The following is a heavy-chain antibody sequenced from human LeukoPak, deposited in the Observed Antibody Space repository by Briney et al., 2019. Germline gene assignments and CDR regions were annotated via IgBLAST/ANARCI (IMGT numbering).Heavy chain of an antibody. CDR3: ATNGYYCMDV. CDR2: IYHSGGT. Sequence: SETLSLTCTVSGFSISSVSNFWGWIRQPPGKGLEWIGEIYHSGGTNYNPSLKSRITISVDKSQNQFSLKVNSLTAADTAVYYCATNGYYCMDVWGKGTTVTVSS. J-gene: IGHJ6*03. CDR1: GFSISSVSNF. V-gene: IGHV4-39*07. D-gene: IGHD2-8*01.